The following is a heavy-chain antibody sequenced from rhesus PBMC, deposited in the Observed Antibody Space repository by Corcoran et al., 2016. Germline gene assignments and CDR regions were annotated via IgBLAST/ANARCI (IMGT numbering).Heavy chain of an antibody. CDR3: ARGYSWNNVGWYFDL. CDR1: GFTCRSDG. V-gene: IGHV4-80*01. J-gene: IGHJ2*01. D-gene: IGHD1-20*01. CDR2: INVNRGST. Sequence: VQLVESGGGLVQPGGSLRLSCAASGFTCRSDGMHGVCQAPGKGLEWIGDINVNRGSTNTHPSLSSRVTVSQDSSKNQFSLNLSFVTAADTAVYYCARGYSWNNVGWYFDLWGPGTPITFSS.